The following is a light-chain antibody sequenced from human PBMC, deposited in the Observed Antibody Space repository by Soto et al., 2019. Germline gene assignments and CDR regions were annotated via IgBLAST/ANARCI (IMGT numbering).Light chain of an antibody. Sequence: QSVVTQPASVSGSPGQSITISCTGTSSDVGGYDYVSWYQQYPGKAPKFMIYEVTNRPSGVSHRFSGSKSGNTASLTISGLQAEDEADYYCTSYTTTSTYVFGTGTKVTVL. J-gene: IGLJ1*01. CDR1: SSDVGGYDY. CDR2: EVT. CDR3: TSYTTTSTYV. V-gene: IGLV2-14*01.